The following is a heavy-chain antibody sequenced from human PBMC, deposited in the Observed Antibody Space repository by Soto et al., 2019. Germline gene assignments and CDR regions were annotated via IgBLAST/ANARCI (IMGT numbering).Heavy chain of an antibody. CDR1: GGSISSSSDY. J-gene: IGHJ6*03. CDR2: IYYSGST. Sequence: TSETLSLTCTVSGGSISSSSDYWGWIRQPPGKGLEWIGYIYYSGSTNYNPSLKSRVTISVDTSKNQFSLKLSSVTAADTAVYYCARVGVGTHRSNYYYYYMDVWGKGTTVTVS. V-gene: IGHV4-61*05. CDR3: ARVGVGTHRSNYYYYYMDV. D-gene: IGHD2-2*01.